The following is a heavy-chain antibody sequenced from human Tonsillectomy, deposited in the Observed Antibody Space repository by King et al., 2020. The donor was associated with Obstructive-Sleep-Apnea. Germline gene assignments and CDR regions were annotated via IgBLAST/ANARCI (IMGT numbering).Heavy chain of an antibody. CDR1: GFSLSTSGMC. CDR3: ARIPRDVDYGGNIFDY. D-gene: IGHD4-23*01. CDR2: IDWDDDK. V-gene: IGHV2-70*11. J-gene: IGHJ4*02. Sequence: TLKESGPALVKPTQTLTLTCTFSGFSLSTSGMCVSWIRQPPGKALEWLARIDWDDDKYYSTSLKTRLTISKDTSKNQVVLTMTNMDPVDTATYYCARIPRDVDYGGNIFDYWGQGTLVTVSS.